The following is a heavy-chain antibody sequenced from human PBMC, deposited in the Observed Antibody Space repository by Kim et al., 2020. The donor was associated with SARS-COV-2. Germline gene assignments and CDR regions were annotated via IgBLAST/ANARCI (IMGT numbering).Heavy chain of an antibody. J-gene: IGHJ4*02. D-gene: IGHD3-22*01. CDR1: GFTFSSYG. Sequence: GGSLRLSCAASGFTFSSYGMHWVRQAPGKGLEWVAVISYDGSNKYYADSVKGRFTISRDNSKNTLYLQMNSLRAEDTAVYYCAKDSGRITMIVVVITGIDDSGQGTLVTVSS. CDR2: ISYDGSNK. CDR3: AKDSGRITMIVVVITGIDD. V-gene: IGHV3-30*18.